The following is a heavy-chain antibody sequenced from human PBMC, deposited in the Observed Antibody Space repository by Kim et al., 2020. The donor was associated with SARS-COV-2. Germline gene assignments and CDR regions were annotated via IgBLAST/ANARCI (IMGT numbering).Heavy chain of an antibody. D-gene: IGHD3-10*01. V-gene: IGHV1-69*13. CDR1: GGTFSSYA. Sequence: SVKVSCKASGGTFSSYAISWVRQAPGQGLEWMGGIIPIFGTANYAQKFQGRVTITADESTSTAYMELSSLRSEDTAVYYCARDEYYGSGSYYLGYWGQGTLVTVSS. CDR3: ARDEYYGSGSYYLGY. CDR2: IIPIFGTA. J-gene: IGHJ4*02.